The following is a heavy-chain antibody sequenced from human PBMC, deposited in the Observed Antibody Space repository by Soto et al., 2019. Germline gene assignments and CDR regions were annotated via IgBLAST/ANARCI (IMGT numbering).Heavy chain of an antibody. D-gene: IGHD3-22*01. Sequence: GASVKVSCKASGYTFTSYGISWVRQAPGQGLEWMGWISAYNGNTNYAQKLQGRVTMTTDTSTSTAYMELRSLRSDDTAVYYCARGSYYYDSSGYWGSAFDISGQGTMVTVSS. CDR1: GYTFTSYG. V-gene: IGHV1-18*01. J-gene: IGHJ3*02. CDR2: ISAYNGNT. CDR3: ARGSYYYDSSGYWGSAFDI.